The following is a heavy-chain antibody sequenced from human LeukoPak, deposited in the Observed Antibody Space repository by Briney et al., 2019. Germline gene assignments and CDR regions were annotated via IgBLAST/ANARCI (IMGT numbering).Heavy chain of an antibody. D-gene: IGHD6-19*01. V-gene: IGHV3-72*01. CDR3: ARGNIAVAGFDY. J-gene: IGHJ4*02. CDR1: GFTFTDHY. Sequence: GGSLRLSCAASGFTFTDHYMDWVRQAPGKGLERVGRIRNRANSYTTEYAASVKGRFTISRDDSQNSVYLHMNSLKSEDTAVYYCARGNIAVAGFDYWGQGTLVTVSS. CDR2: IRNRANSYTT.